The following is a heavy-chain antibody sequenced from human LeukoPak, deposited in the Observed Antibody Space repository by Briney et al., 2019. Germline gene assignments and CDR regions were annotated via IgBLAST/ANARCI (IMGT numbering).Heavy chain of an antibody. CDR1: GFTFSTYW. V-gene: IGHV3-7*03. Sequence: PGGSLRLSCAASGFTFSTYWMSWVRQAPGKGLEWVANIKQDGSEKYYVDSVKGQFTISRDNSKNSLYLQMNSLRAEDTALYYCAKDIAPGSSGGSCADYWGQGTLVTVSS. CDR2: IKQDGSEK. D-gene: IGHD2-15*01. CDR3: AKDIAPGSSGGSCADY. J-gene: IGHJ4*02.